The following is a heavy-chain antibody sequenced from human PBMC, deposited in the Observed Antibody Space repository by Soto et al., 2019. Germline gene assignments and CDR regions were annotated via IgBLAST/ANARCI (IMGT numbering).Heavy chain of an antibody. CDR2: MNPSSGNK. CDR1: GYSFSSYD. Sequence: QVQLVQSGAEVRKPGASVKVSCKASGYSFSSYDINWVRQAAGQGLEWMGWMNPSSGNKAYAQKFQGRVAMTRNTSISTADKELTSLTSEGTAAYYCARGGVSRGAFDLWGQGTVVTVTS. D-gene: IGHD3-10*01. V-gene: IGHV1-8*01. J-gene: IGHJ3*01. CDR3: ARGGVSRGAFDL.